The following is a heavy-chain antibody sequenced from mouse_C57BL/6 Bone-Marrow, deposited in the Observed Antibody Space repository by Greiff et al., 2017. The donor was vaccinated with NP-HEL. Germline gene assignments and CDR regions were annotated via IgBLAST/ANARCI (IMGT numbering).Heavy chain of an antibody. CDR2: IWGVGST. CDR1: GFSLTSYG. V-gene: IGHV2-6*01. D-gene: IGHD1-1*01. Sequence: VKLMESGPGLVAPSQSLSITCTVSGFSLTSYGVDWVRQSPGKGLEWLGVIWGVGSTNYNSALKSRLSISKDNSKSQVFLKMNSLQTDDTAMYYCASYYGSSYLFDYWGQGTTLTVSS. CDR3: ASYYGSSYLFDY. J-gene: IGHJ2*01.